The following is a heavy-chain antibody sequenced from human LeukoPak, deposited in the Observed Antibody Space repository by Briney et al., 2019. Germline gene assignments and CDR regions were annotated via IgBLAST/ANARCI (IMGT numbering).Heavy chain of an antibody. CDR2: IKQDGSEK. CDR1: GFTFSSYW. J-gene: IGHJ4*02. Sequence: TGGSLRLSCAASGFTFSSYWMSWVRQAPGKGLEWVANIKQDGSEKYYVDSVKGRFTISRDNAKNSLYLQMNSLRAEDTAVYYCASDLTHMVRGVKDYWGQGTLVTVSS. V-gene: IGHV3-7*01. CDR3: ASDLTHMVRGVKDY. D-gene: IGHD3-10*01.